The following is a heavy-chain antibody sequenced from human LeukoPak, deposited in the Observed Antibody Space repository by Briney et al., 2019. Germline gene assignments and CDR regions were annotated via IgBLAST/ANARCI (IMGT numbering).Heavy chain of an antibody. CDR2: ISSSGSTI. CDR3: AKDAMVRGVIPRFDFDY. CDR1: GFTFSDYY. Sequence: GGSLRLSCAASGFTFSDYYMSWIRQAPGKGLEWVSYISSSGSTIYYADSVKGRFTISRDNAKNSLYLQMNSLRAEDTAVYYCAKDAMVRGVIPRFDFDYWGQGTLVTVSS. D-gene: IGHD3-10*01. J-gene: IGHJ4*02. V-gene: IGHV3-11*01.